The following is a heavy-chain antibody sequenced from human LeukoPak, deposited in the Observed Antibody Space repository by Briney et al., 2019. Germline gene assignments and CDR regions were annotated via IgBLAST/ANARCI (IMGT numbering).Heavy chain of an antibody. CDR2: TYYRSKWYN. CDR3: ARESPDAFDI. J-gene: IGHJ3*02. V-gene: IGHV6-1*01. CDR1: GDSVSTNSAA. Sequence: SQTLSLTCAISGDSVSTNSAAWNWVRQSPSRGLEWLGRTYYRSKWYNDYAISVKSRITINPDTSKNQLSLQLNSVTPEDTAVYFCARESPDAFDIWGQGTVVTVSS.